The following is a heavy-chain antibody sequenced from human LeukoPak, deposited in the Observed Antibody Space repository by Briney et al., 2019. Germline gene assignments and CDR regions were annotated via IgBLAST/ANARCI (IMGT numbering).Heavy chain of an antibody. CDR1: GFTFSDYS. CDR2: IGIDSGNT. V-gene: IGHV3-48*01. Sequence: GGSLRLSCAASGFTFSDYSMNWVRQAPGKGLEWISYIGIDSGNTNYADSVKGRFTISGDKARNSLYLQMNSLRVEDTAVYYCARVKMGATVSDFYYYYMDVWGKGTTVTVSS. D-gene: IGHD1-26*01. J-gene: IGHJ6*03. CDR3: ARVKMGATVSDFYYYYMDV.